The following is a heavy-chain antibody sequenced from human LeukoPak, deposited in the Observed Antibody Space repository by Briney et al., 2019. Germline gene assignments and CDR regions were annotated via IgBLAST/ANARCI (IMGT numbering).Heavy chain of an antibody. J-gene: IGHJ4*02. V-gene: IGHV3-23*01. Sequence: GGSLRLSCAVSGITLSNYGMSWVRQAPGEELEWVAGISGSGGSTNYADSVKGRFTISRDSPENTLYLQMNSVRAEDTAVYFCAKRGVVIRVVLVGFHKEAYYFDSWGQGALVTVSS. CDR1: GITLSNYG. CDR2: ISGSGGST. D-gene: IGHD3-10*01. CDR3: AKRGVVIRVVLVGFHKEAYYFDS.